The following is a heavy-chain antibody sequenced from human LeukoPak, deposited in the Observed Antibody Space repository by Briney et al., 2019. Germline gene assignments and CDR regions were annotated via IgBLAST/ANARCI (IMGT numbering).Heavy chain of an antibody. Sequence: GGSLRLSCAASGFTVSSNYMSWVRQAPGKGLQWVSSITFSSSYIYYADSVKGRFTISRDNAKNSLYLQMNSLRAEDTAVYYCARGGGSSWYYFDYWGQGTLVTVSS. J-gene: IGHJ4*02. CDR3: ARGGGSSWYYFDY. D-gene: IGHD6-13*01. V-gene: IGHV3-21*01. CDR1: GFTVSSNY. CDR2: ITFSSSYI.